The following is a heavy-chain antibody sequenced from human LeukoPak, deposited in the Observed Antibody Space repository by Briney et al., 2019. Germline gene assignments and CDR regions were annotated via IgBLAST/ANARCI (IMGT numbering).Heavy chain of an antibody. CDR2: IYYSGST. Sequence: PSETLSLTCTVSGGSISSYYWSWIRQPPGKGLERIGYIYYSGSTNYNPSLKSRVTISVDTSKNQFSLKLSSVTAADTAVYYCARQLGSTSSWGQGTLVTVSS. J-gene: IGHJ4*02. CDR1: GGSISSYY. V-gene: IGHV4-59*08. CDR3: ARQLGSTSS. D-gene: IGHD3-16*01.